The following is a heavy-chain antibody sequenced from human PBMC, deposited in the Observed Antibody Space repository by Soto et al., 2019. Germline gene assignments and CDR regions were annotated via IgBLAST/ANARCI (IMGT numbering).Heavy chain of an antibody. CDR1: GFTFSSYW. J-gene: IGHJ6*02. D-gene: IGHD1-26*01. CDR2: INSDGSTT. CDR3: AKDSGLVYYYYGMDV. V-gene: IGHV3-74*01. Sequence: GGSLRLSCAASGFTFSSYWMHWVRQAPGKGLVWVSRINSDGSTTTYADSVKGRFTISRDNAKNSLYLQMNSLRAEDTALYYCAKDSGLVYYYYGMDVWGQGTTVTVSS.